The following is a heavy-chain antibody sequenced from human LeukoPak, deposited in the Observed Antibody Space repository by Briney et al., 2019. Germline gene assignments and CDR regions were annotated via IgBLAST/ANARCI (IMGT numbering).Heavy chain of an antibody. CDR3: AKERIAEAGNEGYFDY. D-gene: IGHD6-19*01. CDR2: IWYDGSNK. V-gene: IGHV3-33*06. J-gene: IGHJ4*02. Sequence: GRSLRLSCAASGFTFSSYGMHWVRQAPGKGLEWVAVIWYDGSNKYYADSVKGRFTISRDNSKNTLYLQMNSLRAEDTAVYYCAKERIAEAGNEGYFDYWGQGTLVTVSS. CDR1: GFTFSSYG.